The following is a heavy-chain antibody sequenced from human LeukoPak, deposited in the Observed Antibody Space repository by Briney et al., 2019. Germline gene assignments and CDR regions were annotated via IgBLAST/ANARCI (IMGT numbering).Heavy chain of an antibody. D-gene: IGHD2-21*01. Sequence: PSETLSLACTVSGGSISSSSYYWGWIRQPPGKGLEWIGSIYYSGSTYYNPSLKSRVTISVDTSKNQFSLKLSSVTAADTAVYYCARSIFVPGAFDIWGQGTMVTVSS. V-gene: IGHV4-39*07. CDR2: IYYSGST. CDR1: GGSISSSSYY. J-gene: IGHJ3*02. CDR3: ARSIFVPGAFDI.